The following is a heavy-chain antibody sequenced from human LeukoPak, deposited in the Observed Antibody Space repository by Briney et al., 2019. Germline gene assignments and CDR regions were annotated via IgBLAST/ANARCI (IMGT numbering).Heavy chain of an antibody. CDR1: GFTFSSYS. Sequence: PGGSLRLSCAASGFTFSSYSMNWVRQAPGKGLEWISYIGISSGNTKYADSVKGRFTMSGDNAKNSLYLQMNSLRVEDTAVYYCARDYRYAFDNWGQGILVTVSS. D-gene: IGHD5-12*01. CDR2: IGISSGNT. J-gene: IGHJ4*02. V-gene: IGHV3-48*04. CDR3: ARDYRYAFDN.